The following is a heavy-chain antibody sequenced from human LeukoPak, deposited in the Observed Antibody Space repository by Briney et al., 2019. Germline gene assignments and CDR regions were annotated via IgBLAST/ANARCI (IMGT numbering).Heavy chain of an antibody. J-gene: IGHJ5*02. CDR2: IYYSGST. D-gene: IGHD3-10*01. V-gene: IGHV4-39*07. CDR3: ARGPRFGELLWHWFDP. CDR1: GGSISSSSYY. Sequence: SETLSLTCTVSGGSISSSSYYWGWIRQPPGKGLEWIGSIYYSGSTYYNPSLKSRVTISVDTSKNQFSLKLRSVTAADTAVYYCARGPRFGELLWHWFDPWGQGTLVTVSS.